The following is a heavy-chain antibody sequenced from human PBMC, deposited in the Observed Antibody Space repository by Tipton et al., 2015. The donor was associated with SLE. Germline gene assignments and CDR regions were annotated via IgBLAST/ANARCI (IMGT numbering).Heavy chain of an antibody. CDR3: AKDQGSTWYDAFDI. J-gene: IGHJ3*02. CDR1: GFTFSTYG. V-gene: IGHV3-30*02. D-gene: IGHD6-13*01. CDR2: IRFDGSNK. Sequence: SLRLSCAASGFTFSTYGMHWVRQAPGKGLEWVAFIRFDGSNKYYTDSVKVRFTISRDNSKNTLYLQMNSLRAEDTAVYYCAKDQGSTWYDAFDIWGQGTMVTVSS.